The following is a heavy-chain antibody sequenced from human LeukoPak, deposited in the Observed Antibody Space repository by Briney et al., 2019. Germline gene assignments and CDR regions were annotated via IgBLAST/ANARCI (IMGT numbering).Heavy chain of an antibody. CDR2: ISGSGGST. Sequence: GGSLRLSCAASEFTFSSYAMSWVRQAPGKGLEWVSAISGSGGSTYYADSVKGRFTISRDNSKNTLYLQMNSLRAEDTAVYYCAKDLSDSGSYRSVRYYFDYWGQGTLVTVSS. CDR3: AKDLSDSGSYRSVRYYFDY. CDR1: EFTFSSYA. D-gene: IGHD1-26*01. J-gene: IGHJ4*02. V-gene: IGHV3-23*01.